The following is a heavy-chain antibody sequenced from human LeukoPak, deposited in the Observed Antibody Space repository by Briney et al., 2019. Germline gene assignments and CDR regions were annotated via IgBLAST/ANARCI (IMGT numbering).Heavy chain of an antibody. V-gene: IGHV3-33*01. CDR1: GFTFNSYG. CDR2: IAYDGSRA. Sequence: GGSLRVSCATSGFTFNSYGFHWVRQAPGKGLEWVAVIAYDGSRAFYADSVKGRFTISRDNSKNTMSVQMDDLRAEDTAVYYCTRYNNDHFDYWGQGTLVTVSS. CDR3: TRYNNDHFDY. J-gene: IGHJ4*02. D-gene: IGHD1-14*01.